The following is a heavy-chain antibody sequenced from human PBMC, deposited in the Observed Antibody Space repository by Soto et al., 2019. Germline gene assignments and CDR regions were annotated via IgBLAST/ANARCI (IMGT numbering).Heavy chain of an antibody. J-gene: IGHJ4*02. CDR2: ISYDGSNK. CDR1: GFTFSSYG. V-gene: IGHV3-30*18. D-gene: IGHD3-10*01. CDR3: AKGGVGYGSGGTVDY. Sequence: QVQLVESGGGVVQPGRSLRLSCAASGFTFSSYGMHWVRQAPGKGLEWVAVISYDGSNKYYADSVKGRFTISRDNSKNTLYLQMNSLRAEDTAVYYCAKGGVGYGSGGTVDYWGQGTLVTVSS.